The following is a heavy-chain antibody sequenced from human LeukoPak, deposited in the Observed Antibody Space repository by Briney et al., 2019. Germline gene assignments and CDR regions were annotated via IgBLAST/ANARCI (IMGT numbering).Heavy chain of an antibody. J-gene: IGHJ3*02. CDR3: ARRGSGSYFDAFDI. V-gene: IGHV5-51*01. CDR2: IYPSDSDT. Sequence: GESLKISCKGSGYSFTTYWISWVRQMPGKGLEWMGIIYPSDSDTRYSPSFQGQVTISGDKSISTAYLQWSSLKASDTAMYYCARRGSGSYFDAFDIWGQGTMVTVSS. CDR1: GYSFTTYW. D-gene: IGHD1-26*01.